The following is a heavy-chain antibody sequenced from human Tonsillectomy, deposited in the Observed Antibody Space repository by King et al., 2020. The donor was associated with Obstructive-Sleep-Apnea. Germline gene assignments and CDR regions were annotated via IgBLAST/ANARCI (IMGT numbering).Heavy chain of an antibody. CDR1: GFTFSTYS. D-gene: IGHD3-10*01. CDR3: ARDLPSGEFDY. J-gene: IGHJ4*02. CDR2: ISSSSSYI. V-gene: IGHV3-21*01. Sequence: EVQLVESGGGLVKPGGSLRLSCAASGFTFSTYSMNWVRQAPGKGLEWVSSISSSSSYIYYADSMKGRFTISRDNAKNSLYLQMNSRRAEDTAVYYCARDLPSGEFDYWGQGTLVTVSS.